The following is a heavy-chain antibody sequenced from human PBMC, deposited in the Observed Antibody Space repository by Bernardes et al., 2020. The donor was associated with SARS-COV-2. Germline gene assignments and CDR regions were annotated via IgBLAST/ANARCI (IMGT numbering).Heavy chain of an antibody. J-gene: IGHJ4*02. V-gene: IGHV3-72*01. CDR2: IRKKINSYTT. CDR1: GFTFGDHY. Sequence: WGSLRLSCAASGFTFGDHYMDWVRQAPGKGLEWIGRIRKKINSYTTEYAASVRGRFTVSRDDSKNSLYLQMNSLKIEDTAVYYCARSTNYGRNHNFDYWGQGTLVTVSS. CDR3: ARSTNYGRNHNFDY. D-gene: IGHD4-17*01.